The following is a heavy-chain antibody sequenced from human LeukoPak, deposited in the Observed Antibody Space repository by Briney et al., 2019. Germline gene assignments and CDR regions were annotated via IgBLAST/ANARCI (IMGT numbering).Heavy chain of an antibody. V-gene: IGHV3-53*01. CDR2: IYSGGST. CDR1: GFTVSSNY. J-gene: IGHJ3*02. CDR3: ARGKAFDI. Sequence: GGSLRLSCAASGFTVSSNYMSWVRQAPGKGLEWVSVIYSGGSTYYADSVKGRFTISRDNSKSTLYIKMNSLRAEDTAVYYCARGKAFDIWGQGTMVTVSS.